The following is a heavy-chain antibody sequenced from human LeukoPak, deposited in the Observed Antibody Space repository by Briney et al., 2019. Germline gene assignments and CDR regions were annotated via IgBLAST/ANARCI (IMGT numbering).Heavy chain of an antibody. CDR2: ISGGGGST. D-gene: IGHD3-10*01. Sequence: GGSLRLSCAASGFPFSRFGMTWVRQAPGKGLEWVSGISGGGGSTYYADSVKGRFTISRDNSKNTLYLQMNSLRAEDTAVYYCAKDYSKTSYYGSGTYYRPNWFDPWGQGTLVTVSS. CDR3: AKDYSKTSYYGSGTYYRPNWFDP. J-gene: IGHJ5*02. V-gene: IGHV3-23*01. CDR1: GFPFSRFG.